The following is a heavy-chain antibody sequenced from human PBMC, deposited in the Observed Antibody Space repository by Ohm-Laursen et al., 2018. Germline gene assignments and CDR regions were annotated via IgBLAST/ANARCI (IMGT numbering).Heavy chain of an antibody. CDR1: GFIFRNFG. J-gene: IGHJ3*02. Sequence: SLRLSCAASGFIFRNFGMHWVRQAPGKGLEWVAAIWYDGSNKYYADSVKGRFTISRDNSRNTLYLQMSSLRAEDTAVYYCAKRYQMLYILDAFDIWGQGTMVTVSS. V-gene: IGHV3-33*06. CDR3: AKRYQMLYILDAFDI. D-gene: IGHD2-2*02. CDR2: IWYDGSNK.